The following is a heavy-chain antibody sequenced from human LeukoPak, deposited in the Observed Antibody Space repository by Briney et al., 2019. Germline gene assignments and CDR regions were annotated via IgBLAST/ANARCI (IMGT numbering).Heavy chain of an antibody. J-gene: IGHJ3*02. Sequence: SETLSLTCTVSGGSISSGSYYWSWIRQPAGKGLEWIGRIYTSGSTNYNPSLKSRVTISVDTSKNQFSLKLSSVTAADTAVYYCARASPLAYCGGDCLQGAFDIWGQGTMVTVSS. D-gene: IGHD2-21*02. CDR1: GGSISSGSYY. CDR3: ARASPLAYCGGDCLQGAFDI. V-gene: IGHV4-61*02. CDR2: IYTSGST.